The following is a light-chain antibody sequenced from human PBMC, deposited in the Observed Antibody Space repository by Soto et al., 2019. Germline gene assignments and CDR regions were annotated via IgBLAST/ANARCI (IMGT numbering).Light chain of an antibody. CDR3: QHRSNWLIT. CDR1: QSVSTY. V-gene: IGKV3-11*01. Sequence: IVWTHARVTLTLSPRYRAASSFRASQSVSTYLAWYQQKPGQAPRLLIYDASNRASGVPDRFSGSGSGTGFTLTISSLEPEDFAVYYCQHRSNWLITFGQGTKVDIK. J-gene: IGKJ1*01. CDR2: DAS.